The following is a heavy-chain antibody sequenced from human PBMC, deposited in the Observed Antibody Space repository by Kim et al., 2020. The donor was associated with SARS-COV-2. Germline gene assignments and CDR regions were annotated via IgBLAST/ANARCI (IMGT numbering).Heavy chain of an antibody. CDR1: GFTFSTYE. CDR3: ARAPVNSFNYFYYMDV. V-gene: IGHV3-48*03. J-gene: IGHJ6*03. D-gene: IGHD1-1*01. CDR2: ISSSGNNI. Sequence: GGSLRLSCAASGFTFSTYEMNWVRQGPGKGLEWLSYISSSGNNIYYADSVRGRLTISRNNARNSLYLQMNSLSAEDTAVYYCARAPVNSFNYFYYMDVWGKGTTVTVSS.